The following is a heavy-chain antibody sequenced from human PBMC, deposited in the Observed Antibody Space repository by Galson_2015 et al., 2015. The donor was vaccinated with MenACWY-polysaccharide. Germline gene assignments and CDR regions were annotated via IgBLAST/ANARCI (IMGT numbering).Heavy chain of an antibody. CDR2: INNDGTST. Sequence: SLRLSCAASGFTCSNYWMQWVLLARGRGLGWVSRINNDGTSTKYADSVKGRFTISRDNAKKTLYLQMNSRRAEDTAVYYCARGNYYAMEVWGQGTTVTV. CDR3: ARGNYYAMEV. CDR1: GFTCSNYW. J-gene: IGHJ6*02. V-gene: IGHV3-74*01.